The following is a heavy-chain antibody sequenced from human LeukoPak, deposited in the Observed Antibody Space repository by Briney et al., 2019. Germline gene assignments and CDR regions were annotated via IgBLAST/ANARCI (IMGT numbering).Heavy chain of an antibody. V-gene: IGHV3-13*04. CDR3: AREQKNYDILTGFYYYYGMDV. CDR1: GFTFSSYD. CDR2: IGTAGDT. Sequence: PGGSLRLSCAASGFTFSSYDMHWVRQAPGKGLEWVSAIGTAGDTYYPGSVKGRFTISRENAKNSLYLQMNSLRAGDTAVYYCAREQKNYDILTGFYYYYGMDVWGQGTTVTVSS. J-gene: IGHJ6*02. D-gene: IGHD3-9*01.